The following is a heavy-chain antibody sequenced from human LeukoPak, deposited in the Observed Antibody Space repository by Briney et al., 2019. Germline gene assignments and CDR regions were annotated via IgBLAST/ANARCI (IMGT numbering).Heavy chain of an antibody. CDR3: EGRRWGSSDY. CDR2: IYSGGST. D-gene: IGHD4-23*01. CDR1: GFTVSSNY. V-gene: IGHV3-53*01. J-gene: IGHJ4*02. Sequence: PGGSLRLSCAASGFTVSSNYMSWVRQAPGKGLEWVSVIYSGGSTYYADSVKGRFTISRDNSKNMLYLQMNSLRDGDTAVYYCEGRRWGSSDYWGQGTLVTVSS.